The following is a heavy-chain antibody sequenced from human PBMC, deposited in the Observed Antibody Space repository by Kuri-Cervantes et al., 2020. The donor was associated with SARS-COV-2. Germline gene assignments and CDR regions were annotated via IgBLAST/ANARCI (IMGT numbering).Heavy chain of an antibody. J-gene: IGHJ4*02. Sequence: LSLTCAASGFTFSSYAMSWVRQAPGKGLEWVSAISGSGGSTYYADSVKGRFTISRDNSKNTLYLQMNSLRAEDTAVYYCTRENFWSGYQDYWGQGTLVTVSS. V-gene: IGHV3-23*01. CDR1: GFTFSSYA. D-gene: IGHD3-3*01. CDR3: TRENFWSGYQDY. CDR2: ISGSGGST.